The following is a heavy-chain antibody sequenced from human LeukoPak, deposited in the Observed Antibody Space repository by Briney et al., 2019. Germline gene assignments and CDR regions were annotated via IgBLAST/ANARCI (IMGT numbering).Heavy chain of an antibody. CDR2: ISSSDSTI. J-gene: IGHJ6*02. CDR3: ARDREAAPLYYYGMDV. CDR1: GFTFSDYY. Sequence: GGSLRLSCAASGFTFSDYYVSWIRQAPGKGLEWVSYISSSDSTIYYADSVKGRFTISRDNAKNSLYLQINSLRAEDTAVYYCARDREAAPLYYYGMDVWGQGTTVTVSS. D-gene: IGHD6-6*01. V-gene: IGHV3-11*01.